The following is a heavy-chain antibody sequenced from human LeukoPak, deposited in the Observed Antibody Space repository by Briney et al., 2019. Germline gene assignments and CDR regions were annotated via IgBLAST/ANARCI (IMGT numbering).Heavy chain of an antibody. Sequence: SQTLSLTCTVSGGSISSGDYYWSSIRQPPGKGLEWIGYIYYSGSTYYNPSLKSRVTISVDTSKNQFSLKLSSVTAADTAVYYCARDSLSGYDYYYYGMDVWGQGTTVTVSS. CDR1: GGSISSGDYY. D-gene: IGHD5-12*01. V-gene: IGHV4-30-4*01. CDR2: IYYSGST. CDR3: ARDSLSGYDYYYYGMDV. J-gene: IGHJ6*02.